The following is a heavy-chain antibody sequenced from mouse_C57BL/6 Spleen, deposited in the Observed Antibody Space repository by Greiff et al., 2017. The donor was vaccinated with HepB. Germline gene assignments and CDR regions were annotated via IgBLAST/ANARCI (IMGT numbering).Heavy chain of an antibody. CDR1: GYAFSSSW. Sequence: VQLQESGPELVKPGASVKISCKASGYAFSSSWMNWVKQRPGKGLEWIGRIYPGDGDTNYNGKFKGKATLTADKSSSTAYMQLSSLTSEDSAVYFCARDQRGYFDVWGTGTTVTVSS. V-gene: IGHV1-82*01. CDR2: IYPGDGDT. J-gene: IGHJ1*03. CDR3: ARDQRGYFDV.